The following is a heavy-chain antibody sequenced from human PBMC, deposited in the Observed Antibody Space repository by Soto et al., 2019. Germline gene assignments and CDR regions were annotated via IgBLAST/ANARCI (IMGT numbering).Heavy chain of an antibody. V-gene: IGHV1-46*01. J-gene: IGHJ4*01. CDR1: GDTFTDYY. CDR2: VNPSGGHT. CDR3: ARGGHVVVVTAALDY. D-gene: IGHD2-21*02. Sequence: QVQLVQSGAEVKKPGASVKVSCKASGDTFTDYYIHWVRQAPGQGLGWLGTVNPSGGHTTYAQHFPGRRTMTRDTSTSTLYMELTSLTSEATAIYYCARGGHVVVVTAALDYWGHGTLVTVSS.